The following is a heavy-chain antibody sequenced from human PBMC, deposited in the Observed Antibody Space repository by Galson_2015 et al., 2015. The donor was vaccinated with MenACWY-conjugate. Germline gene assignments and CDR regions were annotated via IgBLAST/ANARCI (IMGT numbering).Heavy chain of an antibody. CDR3: ARTGRMAVALSYVDS. J-gene: IGHJ4*02. V-gene: IGHV4-38-2*01. Sequence: ETLSLTCSVSGFSISSGFYWGWIRQSPGKGLEWIGTIDHRGYTYENPSLKSRITISVDTSRNQFSLRLTSMTAADTAVFYCARTGRMAVALSYVDSWGQGTLVTVSA. D-gene: IGHD6-19*01. CDR2: IDHRGYT. CDR1: GFSISSGFY.